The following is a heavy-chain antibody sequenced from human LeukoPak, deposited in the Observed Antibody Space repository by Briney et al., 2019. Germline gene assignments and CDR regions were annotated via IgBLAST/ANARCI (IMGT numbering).Heavy chain of an antibody. V-gene: IGHV3-23*01. D-gene: IGHD2-2*01. CDR3: AKVETSGGANCYALDY. Sequence: GGSLRLSCAASGFTFSSYAMTWVRQAPDKGLEWVSAISGSDGSTYYADSVKGRFTISSDDSQNTLYLQMNSLSAEDTAVYYCAKVETSGGANCYALDYWGQGTLVTVSS. CDR1: GFTFSSYA. CDR2: ISGSDGST. J-gene: IGHJ4*02.